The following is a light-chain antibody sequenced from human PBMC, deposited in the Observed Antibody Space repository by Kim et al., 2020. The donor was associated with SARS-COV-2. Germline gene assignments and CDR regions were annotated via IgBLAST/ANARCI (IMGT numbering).Light chain of an antibody. J-gene: IGLJ2*01. V-gene: IGLV3-19*01. CDR3: NSRESSVTL. Sequence: SSELTQDPAVSVALGQTVRIKCQGDSLRRFYASWYQQKPGQAPVLVMYGKNNRPSGIPDRFSGSSSRDTASLTITGAQAEDEGDYYCNSRESSVTLFAGGPPLTFL. CDR1: SLRRFY. CDR2: GKN.